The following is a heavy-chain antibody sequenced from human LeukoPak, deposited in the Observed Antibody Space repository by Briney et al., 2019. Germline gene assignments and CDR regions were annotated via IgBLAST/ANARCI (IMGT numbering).Heavy chain of an antibody. CDR2: IYYSGGT. CDR1: GGSFSGYY. D-gene: IGHD3-10*01. CDR3: ARDLKIITMVRGEEPDAFDI. J-gene: IGHJ3*02. Sequence: SETLSLTCAVYGGSFSGYYWSWIRQPPGKGLEWIGYIYYSGGTNYSPSLKSRVTISVDTSKNQFSLKLSSVTAADTAVYYCARDLKIITMVRGEEPDAFDIWGQGTMVTVSS. V-gene: IGHV4-34*09.